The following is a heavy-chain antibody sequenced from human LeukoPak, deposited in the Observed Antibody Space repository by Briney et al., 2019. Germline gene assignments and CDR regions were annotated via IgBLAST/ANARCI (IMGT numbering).Heavy chain of an antibody. CDR2: IYSDTST. D-gene: IGHD4-23*01. Sequence: GGFLRLSCAASGLTVSNNYMSWVRQAPGKGLEWVSVIYSDTSTYYADSVKGRFIISRDNSKNSVYLQMNSLRAEDTAVYFCARRPDYGGTPTFDNWGQGSLVTVSS. CDR3: ARRPDYGGTPTFDN. CDR1: GLTVSNNY. J-gene: IGHJ4*02. V-gene: IGHV3-66*01.